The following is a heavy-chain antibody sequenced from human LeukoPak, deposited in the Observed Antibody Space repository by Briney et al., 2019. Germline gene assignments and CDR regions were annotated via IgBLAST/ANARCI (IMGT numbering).Heavy chain of an antibody. CDR1: GYTFTSFG. CDR3: ERWSGGITISAEGDFDY. Sequence: ASVKVSLQTSGYTFTSFGISWVRQAPGQGLEWVGWISGYNGNTNYAQKFQGRVTLTADTSTNTAYMELRSLRSDDTAVYYCERWSGGITISAEGDFDYWGQGTLVTVSS. V-gene: IGHV1-18*01. D-gene: IGHD3-3*01. CDR2: ISGYNGNT. J-gene: IGHJ4*02.